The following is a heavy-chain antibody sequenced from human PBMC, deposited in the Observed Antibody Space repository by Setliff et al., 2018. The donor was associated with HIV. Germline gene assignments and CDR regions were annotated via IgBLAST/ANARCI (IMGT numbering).Heavy chain of an antibody. Sequence: SETLSLTCTVSGPSINIHYWSWIRQSPGKGFEWIGYIYSTGSTNYNPSLQSRVSISMDASKNKFSLKVTSVTSADTAVYYCAKGAGFYGDYTFDYWGQGNLVTVS. CDR1: GPSINIHY. D-gene: IGHD4-17*01. CDR2: IYSTGST. J-gene: IGHJ4*02. V-gene: IGHV4-59*11. CDR3: AKGAGFYGDYTFDY.